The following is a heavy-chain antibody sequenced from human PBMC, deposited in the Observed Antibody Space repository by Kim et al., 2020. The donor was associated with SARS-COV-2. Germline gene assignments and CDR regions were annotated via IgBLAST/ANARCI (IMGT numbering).Heavy chain of an antibody. V-gene: IGHV3-7*04. CDR2: INQDGSER. CDR3: VRGQGWVDL. Sequence: GGSLRLSCAASGFRFSGYWMTWVRQAPGKGPECVANINQDGSERYYVDSVKGRFTISRDNTKNALYLQMDSLRVEDTAVFHCVRGQGWVDLWGQGTLVTVSS. CDR1: GFRFSGYW. D-gene: IGHD1-26*01. J-gene: IGHJ5*02.